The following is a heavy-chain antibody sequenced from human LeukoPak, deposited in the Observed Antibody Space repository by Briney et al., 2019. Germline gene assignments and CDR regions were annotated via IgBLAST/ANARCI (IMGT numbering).Heavy chain of an antibody. Sequence: GSSVKVSCKASGGTFSSHGFSWVRQAPGQGLEWVGGIIPIFGATNYAQKFQGRVTITTDDSTSTGYMELSSLRSGDTAVYYCARRWPHSSGYYLFDYWGQGTLVTVSS. D-gene: IGHD3-22*01. V-gene: IGHV1-69*05. CDR1: GGTFSSHG. CDR2: IIPIFGAT. CDR3: ARRWPHSSGYYLFDY. J-gene: IGHJ4*02.